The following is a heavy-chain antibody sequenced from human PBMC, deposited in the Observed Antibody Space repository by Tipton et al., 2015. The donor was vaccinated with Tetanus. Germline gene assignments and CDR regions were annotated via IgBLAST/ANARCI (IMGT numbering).Heavy chain of an antibody. D-gene: IGHD2/OR15-2a*01. CDR1: GDSINSGDYY. Sequence: TLSLTCNVSGDSINSGDYYWSWIRQPPGKGLEWIGYIYYSGSTYYNPSLKSRVTISIDTSKNQFSLRLSSVTAADTAVYYCSSSPGNHYLAFFDYWGRGTKVTVSS. J-gene: IGHJ4*02. CDR2: IYYSGST. V-gene: IGHV4-30-4*01. CDR3: SSSPGNHYLAFFDY.